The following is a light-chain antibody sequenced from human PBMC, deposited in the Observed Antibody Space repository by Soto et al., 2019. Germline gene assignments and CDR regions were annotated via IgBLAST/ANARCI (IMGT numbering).Light chain of an antibody. CDR3: QRYGSPPPYR. CDR1: QSVTKKY. CDR2: GSS. V-gene: IGKV3-20*01. J-gene: IGKJ2*03. Sequence: VWTKSPATLSLSPGERGPPSCRAMQSVTKKYLAWDQQKPGQAPRLLIFGSSARATGIPDRISGSRSGTDFTLTISCLAPEDFAVYYCQRYGSPPPYRCDQATKPEI.